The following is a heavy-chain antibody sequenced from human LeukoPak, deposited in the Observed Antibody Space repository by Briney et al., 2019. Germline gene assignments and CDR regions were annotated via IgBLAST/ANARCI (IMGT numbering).Heavy chain of an antibody. J-gene: IGHJ4*02. CDR3: ARTSMVRGVIPFDY. Sequence: PGGSLRLSCAASGFTFSRYWMSWVRQAPGKGLEWVANIKQDGSEKYYVDSVKGRFTISRDNAKNSLYLQVNSLRAEDTAVYYCARTSMVRGVIPFDYWGQGTLVTVSS. CDR1: GFTFSRYW. V-gene: IGHV3-7*01. D-gene: IGHD3-10*01. CDR2: IKQDGSEK.